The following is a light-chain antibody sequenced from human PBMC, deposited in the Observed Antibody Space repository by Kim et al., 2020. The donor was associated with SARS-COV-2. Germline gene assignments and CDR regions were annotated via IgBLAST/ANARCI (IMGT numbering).Light chain of an antibody. J-gene: IGLJ2*01. V-gene: IGLV3-1*01. CDR2: EDS. Sequence: VDPGQTASITCSGHKLGDDYASWYQQKTGQSHVLVIYEDSKRPSGIPERFSGSNSGNTATLTISGTQAMDEADYYCQAWDSSTRVVFGGGTQLTVL. CDR1: KLGDDY. CDR3: QAWDSSTRVV.